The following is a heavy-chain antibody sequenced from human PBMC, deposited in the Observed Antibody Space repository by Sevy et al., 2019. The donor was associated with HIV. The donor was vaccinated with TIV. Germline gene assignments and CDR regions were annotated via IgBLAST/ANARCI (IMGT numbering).Heavy chain of an antibody. CDR1: GFTFSSYW. V-gene: IGHV3-7*01. J-gene: IGHJ4*02. CDR2: IKQDGSEK. CDR3: ARVRAYSSSNSCYPYYFDY. Sequence: GGSLRLSCAASGFTFSSYWMSWVRQAPGKGLEWVANIKQDGSEKYYVDSVKGRFTISRDNAKNSLYLQMNSLRAEDTAVYYCARVRAYSSSNSCYPYYFDYWGQGTLVTVSS. D-gene: IGHD2-2*01.